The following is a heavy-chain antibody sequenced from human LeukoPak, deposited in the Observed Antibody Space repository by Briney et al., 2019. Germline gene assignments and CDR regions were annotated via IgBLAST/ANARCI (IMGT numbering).Heavy chain of an antibody. CDR3: ARDRDKLTVFGGRWFDP. CDR1: GGSISSYY. CDR2: IYYSGDT. Sequence: PSETLSLTCTVSGGSISSYYWSWIRQPPGKGLEWIGYIYYSGDTKYNPSLKSRVTISVDTSKSQFSLKLSSVTAADTAVYYCARDRDKLTVFGGRWFDPWGQGTLVTVSS. J-gene: IGHJ5*02. V-gene: IGHV4-59*12. D-gene: IGHD3-3*01.